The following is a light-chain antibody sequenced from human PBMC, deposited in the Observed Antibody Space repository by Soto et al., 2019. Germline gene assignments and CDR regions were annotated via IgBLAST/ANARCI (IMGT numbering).Light chain of an antibody. CDR1: QSVSSN. CDR2: DIS. Sequence: EIVMTQSPATLSVSPGXRATLSCRARQSVSSNLAWYQQKPVQPPSLLIYDISARATGIPTRFSGSGSGTEFDLTLSSREYADFALYYGQRYNDWSVTFSGGTNVDIK. V-gene: IGKV3D-15*01. J-gene: IGKJ4*01. CDR3: QRYNDWSVT.